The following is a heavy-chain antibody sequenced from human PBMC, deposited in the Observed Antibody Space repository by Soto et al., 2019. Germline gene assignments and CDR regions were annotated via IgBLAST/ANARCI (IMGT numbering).Heavy chain of an antibody. D-gene: IGHD2-2*02. Sequence: GGSLRLSCVGSGFTFSNYSINWVRQAPGKGLEWVSSISSRSDIYYADSVKGRFTISRDNAKNSVSLQMNSLRAEDTAVYYCAREYTAWPLAYGLDVWGQGTTVTVS. J-gene: IGHJ6*02. V-gene: IGHV3-21*01. CDR2: ISSRSDI. CDR1: GFTFSNYS. CDR3: AREYTAWPLAYGLDV.